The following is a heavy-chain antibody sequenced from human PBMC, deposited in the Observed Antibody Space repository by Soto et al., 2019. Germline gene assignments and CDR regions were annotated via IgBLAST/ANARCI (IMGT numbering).Heavy chain of an antibody. CDR3: ANRIAEESWCTSPSCFLIAFHI. CDR1: GFTFSNYA. CDR2: IRGSGDRT. V-gene: IGHV3-23*01. J-gene: IGHJ3*02. Sequence: EGQLLESGGGLVQPGGSLRLSCAASGFTFSNYAMTWVRQTPGKGLEWVSSIRGSGDRTYYADSVKGRFTISRDNSKNTVYLQMNSLRAEDTAVYYSANRIAEESWCTSPSCFLIAFHIWGQGTMVTVSS. D-gene: IGHD2-8*02.